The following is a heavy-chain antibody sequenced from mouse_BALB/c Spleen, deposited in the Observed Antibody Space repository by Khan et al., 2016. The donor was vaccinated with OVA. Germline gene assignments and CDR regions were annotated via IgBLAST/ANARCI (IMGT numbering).Heavy chain of an antibody. CDR2: ILPGSGSR. CDR3: ARVNYGSRDYFDY. J-gene: IGHJ2*01. V-gene: IGHV1-9*01. D-gene: IGHD1-1*01. CDR1: GYTFSGYW. Sequence: QVQLKESGAELMKPGASVKISCKATGYTFSGYWLEWVKQRPGHGLEWIGEILPGSGSRNYNEKFKGKATFTADISSKTTYMQLSSLTSEDSAVYYGARVNYGSRDYFDYWGQGTTLTGSS.